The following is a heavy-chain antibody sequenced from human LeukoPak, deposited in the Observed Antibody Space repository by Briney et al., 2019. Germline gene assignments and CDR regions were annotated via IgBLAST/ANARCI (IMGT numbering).Heavy chain of an antibody. CDR1: GYTFTSYD. J-gene: IGHJ4*02. D-gene: IGHD6-19*01. V-gene: IGHV1-8*01. CDR3: ARYPPLGSSGWYQDFDY. CDR2: MNPNSGNT. Sequence: GASVKVSCKASGYTFTSYDINWVRQATGQGLEWIGWMNPNSGNTGYAQKFQGRVTMTRDTSISTAYMELSRLRSDDTAVYYCARYPPLGSSGWYQDFDYWGQGTLVTVSS.